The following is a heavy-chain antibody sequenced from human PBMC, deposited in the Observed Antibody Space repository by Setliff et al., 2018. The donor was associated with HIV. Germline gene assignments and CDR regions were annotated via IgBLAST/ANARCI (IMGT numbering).Heavy chain of an antibody. V-gene: IGHV4-4*09. CDR3: ARLEYYSDGNGYLQFYFDY. Sequence: SETLSLTCTLSGDTDFYWSWSRQSPGKGVGWLGYIHASGKANYNPSLKSRVTISLDTSKMQFSLRLTSVTAADTAVYYCARLEYYSDGNGYLQFYFDYWGQGTLVTVSS. J-gene: IGHJ4*02. D-gene: IGHD3-22*01. CDR2: IHASGKA. CDR1: GDTDFY.